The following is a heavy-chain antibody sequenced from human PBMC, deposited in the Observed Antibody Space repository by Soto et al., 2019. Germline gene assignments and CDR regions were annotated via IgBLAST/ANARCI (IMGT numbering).Heavy chain of an antibody. D-gene: IGHD5-18*01. CDR1: GISTSSYW. V-gene: IGHV3-7*03. Sequence: EEQLVESGGALVRPGESLRLSCAASGISTSSYWMGWVRQAPGRGLEWVASIKKDGSEKYYMDSLKGRFTISRDNALNSLYLQKNSLRAEDTDVYFCVTGYHSDYWGQGTLVTVSS. CDR3: VTGYHSDY. CDR2: IKKDGSEK. J-gene: IGHJ4*02.